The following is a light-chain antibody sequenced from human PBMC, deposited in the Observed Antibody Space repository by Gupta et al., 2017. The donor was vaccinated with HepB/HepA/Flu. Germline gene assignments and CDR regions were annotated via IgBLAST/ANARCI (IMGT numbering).Light chain of an antibody. J-gene: IGLJ3*02. CDR3: GADHGSGSNFPRV. V-gene: IGLV9-49*01. CDR2: VGTGGIVG. Sequence: QPVLTQPPSASASLGASVPLTCTLSSGYSNYKVDWYQQRPGKGPRFVMRVGTGGIVGSKGDGIPDRFSVLGSGLNRYLTIKNIQEEDESDYHCGADHGSGSNFPRVFGGGTKLTVL. CDR1: SGYSNYK.